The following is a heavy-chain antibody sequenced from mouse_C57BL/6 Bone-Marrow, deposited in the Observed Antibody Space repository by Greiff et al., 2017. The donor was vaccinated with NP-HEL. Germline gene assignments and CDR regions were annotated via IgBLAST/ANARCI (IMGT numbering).Heavy chain of an antibody. Sequence: VQLQQSGPELVKPGASVKISCKASGYAFSSSWMNWVKQRPGKGLEWIGRIYPGDGDTNYNGKFKGKATLTADKSSSTAYMQLSSLTSEDSAVYFCAREDSGYVDYWGQGTSVTVSS. D-gene: IGHD3-2*02. CDR2: IYPGDGDT. CDR1: GYAFSSSW. V-gene: IGHV1-82*01. J-gene: IGHJ4*01. CDR3: AREDSGYVDY.